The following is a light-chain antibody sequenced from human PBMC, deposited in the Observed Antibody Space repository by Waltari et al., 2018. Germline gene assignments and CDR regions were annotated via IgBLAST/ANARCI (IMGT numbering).Light chain of an antibody. CDR2: DFS. CDR1: SSDVGTYNY. Sequence: QSALTQPASVSGSPGQSITISCTGTSSDVGTYNYVSWYQQHPGKAPKLMIFDFSIRPSGVSNRLSGSKSGHTASLTISGLQAEDEADYYCSSYISSSTLELFGGGTSLTVL. J-gene: IGLJ2*01. V-gene: IGLV2-14*03. CDR3: SSYISSSTLEL.